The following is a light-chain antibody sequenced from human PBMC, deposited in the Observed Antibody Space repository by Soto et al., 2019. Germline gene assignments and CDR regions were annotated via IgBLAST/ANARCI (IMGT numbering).Light chain of an antibody. V-gene: IGLV2-14*01. Sequence: QYALTQPASVSGSPGQSITISCTGTSSDVGGYNYVSWYQQHPGKAPKLIIYDVNNRPSGVSNRFSGSKSGNTASLTISGLQVEDEADYYCSSYTSSSTLFGGGTQLTVL. CDR3: SSYTSSSTL. CDR2: DVN. CDR1: SSDVGGYNY. J-gene: IGLJ7*01.